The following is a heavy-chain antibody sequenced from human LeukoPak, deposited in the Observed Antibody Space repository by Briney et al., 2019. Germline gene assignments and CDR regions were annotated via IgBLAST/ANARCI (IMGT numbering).Heavy chain of an antibody. CDR2: ISAGGGST. J-gene: IGHJ4*02. Sequence: GGSLRLSCAGSAFTFSNHAMSWVRQTPGKGLEWVSGISAGGGSTLYADSVKGRFTISRDNSKNTLYLHMDSLRVEDTAVYYCARDYCSSTSCLFDYWGQGTLVTVSS. CDR1: AFTFSNHA. V-gene: IGHV3-23*01. CDR3: ARDYCSSTSCLFDY. D-gene: IGHD2-2*01.